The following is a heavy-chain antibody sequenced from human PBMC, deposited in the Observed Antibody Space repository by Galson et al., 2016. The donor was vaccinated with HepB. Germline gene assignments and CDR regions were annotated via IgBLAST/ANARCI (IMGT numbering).Heavy chain of an antibody. CDR1: GGTFSNYF. Sequence: SVKVSCKASGGTFSNYFISWVRQAPGQGLEWMAGIILIFGATNYVQRFQGRVTPTADESTRTAYMELSSLRSEDTAIYYCVMDAGSYSVITAGFWGQGTLVTVSS. CDR2: IILIFGAT. V-gene: IGHV1-69*13. D-gene: IGHD3-10*01. CDR3: VMDAGSYSVITAGF. J-gene: IGHJ4*02.